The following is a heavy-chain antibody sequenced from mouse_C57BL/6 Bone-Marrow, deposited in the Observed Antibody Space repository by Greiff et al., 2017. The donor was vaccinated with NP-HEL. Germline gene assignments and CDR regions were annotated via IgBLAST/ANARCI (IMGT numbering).Heavy chain of an antibody. CDR3: APIYVGYAFAY. Sequence: DVKLVESGGDLVKPGGSLKLSCAASGFTFSSYGMSWVRQTPDKRLEWVATISSGGSYTYYPDSVKGRVTISRDNAKNTLYLQKSSLKAEDTAMYYCAPIYVGYAFAYWGQGTLVTVSA. V-gene: IGHV5-6*02. CDR1: GFTFSSYG. J-gene: IGHJ3*01. D-gene: IGHD2-3*01. CDR2: ISSGGSYT.